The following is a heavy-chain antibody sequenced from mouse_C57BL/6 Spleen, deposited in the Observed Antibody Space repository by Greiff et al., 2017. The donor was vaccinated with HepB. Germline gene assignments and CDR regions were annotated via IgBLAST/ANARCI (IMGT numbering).Heavy chain of an antibody. J-gene: IGHJ2*01. Sequence: QVQLQQSGAELVMPGASVKLSCKASGYTFTSYWMHWVKQRPGQGLEWIGEIDPSDSYTNYNQKFKGKSTLTVDKSSSTAYMQLSSLTSEDSAVYYCARSYDYDHFDYWGQGTTLTVSS. CDR2: IDPSDSYT. V-gene: IGHV1-69*01. CDR3: ARSYDYDHFDY. CDR1: GYTFTSYW. D-gene: IGHD2-4*01.